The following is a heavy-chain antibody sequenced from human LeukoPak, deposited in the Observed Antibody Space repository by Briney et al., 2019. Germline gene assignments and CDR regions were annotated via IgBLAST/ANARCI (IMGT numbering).Heavy chain of an antibody. J-gene: IGHJ1*01. V-gene: IGHV3-23*01. CDR1: GFTFNNYA. D-gene: IGHD3-22*01. CDR3: TTDRYYDNSELQFQH. Sequence: GDSLRLSCTASGFTFNNYAMTWVRQAPGKGLEWVSSINDGGRNTYYADSVRGRFTISRDNSRNTLYLQMDSLKIEDTAVYYCTTDRYYDNSELQFQHWGQGTLVTVSS. CDR2: INDGGRNT.